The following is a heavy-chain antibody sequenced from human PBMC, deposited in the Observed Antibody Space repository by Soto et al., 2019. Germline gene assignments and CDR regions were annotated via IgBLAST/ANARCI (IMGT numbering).Heavy chain of an antibody. CDR3: TRDDSGLGIDY. CDR1: GFTFSNSA. V-gene: IGHV3-23*01. Sequence: GGSLRLSCTASGFTFSNSAMTWVRQAPGKGLEWVSIISASGRSTYHAASVKGRFTISRDNSKDTLYLQMTRLRVEDTAIYYCTRDDSGLGIDYWGQGTQVTVSS. CDR2: ISASGRST. J-gene: IGHJ4*02. D-gene: IGHD3-16*01.